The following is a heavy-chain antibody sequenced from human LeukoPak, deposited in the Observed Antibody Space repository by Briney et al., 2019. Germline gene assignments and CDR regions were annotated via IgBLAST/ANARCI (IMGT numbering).Heavy chain of an antibody. CDR2: ISAYNGNT. D-gene: IGHD3-10*01. CDR3: ARVYYYGSGSQAFDP. V-gene: IGHV1-18*01. CDR1: GYTFTSYG. J-gene: IGHJ5*02. Sequence: ASVKVSCKASGYTFTSYGISWVRQAPGQGLEWMGWISAYNGNTNYAQKLQGRVTMTTDTSTSTAYMELRSLRSDDTAVYYCARVYYYGSGSQAFDPWGQGTLVTVSS.